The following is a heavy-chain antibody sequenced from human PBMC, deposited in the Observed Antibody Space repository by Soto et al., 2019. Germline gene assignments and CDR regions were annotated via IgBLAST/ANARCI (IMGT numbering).Heavy chain of an antibody. J-gene: IGHJ5*02. CDR2: ITPSSGST. Sequence: QVQLVQSGAEVRKPGASVKVSCKASGYTFNNYVMHWVRQAPAQGREWMGVITPSSGSTTYAQRFQGRLTMTRDTSTSTVYMELRSLRSEETSVYFCARDLVPIWNYVGLAPGAQHWFDPWGQGTLVTVSS. CDR3: ARDLVPIWNYVGLAPGAQHWFDP. CDR1: GYTFNNYV. D-gene: IGHD1-7*01. V-gene: IGHV1-46*02.